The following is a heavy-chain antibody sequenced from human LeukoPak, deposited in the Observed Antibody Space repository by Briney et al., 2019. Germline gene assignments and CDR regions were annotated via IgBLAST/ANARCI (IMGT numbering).Heavy chain of an antibody. CDR3: ARSESGRRSYYDSSGYYLPNGMDV. V-gene: IGHV1-2*02. D-gene: IGHD3-22*01. Sequence: ASVKVSCKASGYTFTGYYMHWVRQAPGQGLEWMGWINPNSGGTNYAQKFQGRVTMTRDTSTSTVYMELSSLRSEDTAVYYCARSESGRRSYYDSSGYYLPNGMDVWGQGTTVTVSS. J-gene: IGHJ6*02. CDR1: GYTFTGYY. CDR2: INPNSGGT.